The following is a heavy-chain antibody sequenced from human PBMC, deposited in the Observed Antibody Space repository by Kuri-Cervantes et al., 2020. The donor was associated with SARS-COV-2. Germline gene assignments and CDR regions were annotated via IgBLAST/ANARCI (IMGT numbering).Heavy chain of an antibody. D-gene: IGHD5-18*01. Sequence: SETLSLTCTVSGGSISSGGYYWSWIRQHPGKGLEWIGYIYYSGSTYYNPSLKSRVTISVDTSKNQFSLKLSSVTAADTAVYYCARGNELWGNHFDYWGQGNLVNVSS. J-gene: IGHJ4*02. CDR2: IYYSGST. CDR1: GGSISSGGYY. V-gene: IGHV4-31*03. CDR3: ARGNELWGNHFDY.